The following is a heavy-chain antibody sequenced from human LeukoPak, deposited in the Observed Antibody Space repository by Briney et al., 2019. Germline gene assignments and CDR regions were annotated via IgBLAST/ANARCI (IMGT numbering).Heavy chain of an antibody. CDR2: IYSGGST. CDR3: ARYHTALNY. V-gene: IGHV3-53*01. CDR1: GFTVSSDY. D-gene: IGHD5-18*01. Sequence: GGSLRLSCAASGFTVSSDYMTWVRQAPGKGLEWVSVIYSGGSTYYADSVKGRFTISRDNSKNTVYLQLNNLRVEDTAVYYCARYHTALNYWGQGTLVTASP. J-gene: IGHJ4*02.